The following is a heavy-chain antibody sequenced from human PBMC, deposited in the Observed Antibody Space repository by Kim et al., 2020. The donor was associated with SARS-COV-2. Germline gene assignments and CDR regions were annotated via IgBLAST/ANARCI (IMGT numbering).Heavy chain of an antibody. CDR2: ISGSGGST. CDR3: AKDPLRSIAARSHFDY. V-gene: IGHV3-23*01. Sequence: GGSLRLSCAASGFTFSSYAMSWVRQAPGKGLEWVSAISGSGGSTYYADSVKGRFTISRDNSKNTLYLQMNSLRAEDTAVYYCAKDPLRSIAARSHFDYWGQGTLVTVSS. CDR1: GFTFSSYA. J-gene: IGHJ4*02. D-gene: IGHD6-6*01.